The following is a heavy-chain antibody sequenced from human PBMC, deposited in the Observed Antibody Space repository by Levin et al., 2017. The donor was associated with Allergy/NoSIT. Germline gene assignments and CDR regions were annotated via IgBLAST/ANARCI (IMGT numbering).Heavy chain of an antibody. J-gene: IGHJ4*02. CDR3: VRAPDYYGSGSTYLNFDC. Sequence: ASVKVSCKASGYTFTGYYMHWVRQAPGQGLEWMGWINPYSGGTNYAQKFQGRVTMTRDTSISTAYMELSRLRSDDTAVYYCVRAPDYYGSGSTYLNFDCWGQGTLVTVSS. CDR1: GYTFTGYY. V-gene: IGHV1-2*02. D-gene: IGHD3-10*01. CDR2: INPYSGGT.